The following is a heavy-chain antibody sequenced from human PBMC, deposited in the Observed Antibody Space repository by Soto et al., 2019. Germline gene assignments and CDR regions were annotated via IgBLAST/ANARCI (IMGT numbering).Heavy chain of an antibody. D-gene: IGHD3-3*01. J-gene: IGHJ3*02. Sequence: GGSLRLSCAASGFTVSSNYMSWVRQAPGKGLEWVSVIYSGGSTYYADSVKGRFTISRDNSKNTLYLQMKSLRAEDTAVYYCARAKRLSPLEWLFRDAFDIWGQGTMVTVSS. CDR3: ARAKRLSPLEWLFRDAFDI. CDR1: GFTVSSNY. CDR2: IYSGGST. V-gene: IGHV3-66*01.